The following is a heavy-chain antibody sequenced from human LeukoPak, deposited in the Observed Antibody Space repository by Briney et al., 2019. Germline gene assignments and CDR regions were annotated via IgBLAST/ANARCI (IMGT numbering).Heavy chain of an antibody. CDR2: ISPSSGST. J-gene: IGHJ4*02. CDR1: GFTFSNYA. Sequence: GGSLGLSCAASGFTFSNYAMSWVRQAAGEGLEWVSGISPSSGSTYYADSVKGRFTISTDNAKNTLYLQMNSLRAEDTAVYYCAKHYDYWAGFYTYDYWGQGTLVTVSS. CDR3: AKHYDYWAGFYTYDY. V-gene: IGHV3-23*01. D-gene: IGHD3-3*01.